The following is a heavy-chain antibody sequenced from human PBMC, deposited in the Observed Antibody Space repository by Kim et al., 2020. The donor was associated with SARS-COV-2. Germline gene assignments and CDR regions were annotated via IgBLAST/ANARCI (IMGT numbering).Heavy chain of an antibody. Sequence: GGSLRLSCAASGFTFSNAWMSWVRQAPGKGLEWVGRIKSKTDGGTTDYAAPVKGRFTISRDDSKNTLYLQMNSLKTEDTAVYYCTTDLGDSSGYYYYYGMDVWGQGTTVTVSS. J-gene: IGHJ6*02. CDR2: IKSKTDGGTT. CDR1: GFTFSNAW. V-gene: IGHV3-15*01. CDR3: TTDLGDSSGYYYYYGMDV. D-gene: IGHD3-22*01.